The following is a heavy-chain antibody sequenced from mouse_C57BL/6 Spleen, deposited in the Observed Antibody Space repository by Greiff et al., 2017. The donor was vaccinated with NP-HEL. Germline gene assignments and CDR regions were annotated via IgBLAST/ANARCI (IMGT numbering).Heavy chain of an antibody. V-gene: IGHV1-42*01. D-gene: IGHD3-2*02. Sequence: EVQLQQSGPELVKPGASVKISCKASGYSFTGYYMNWVKQSPEKSLEWIGEINPSTGGTTYNQKFKAKATLTVDKSSSTAYMQLKSLTSEDSAVYYCARSPLDSSGHYAMDYWGQGTSVTVSS. CDR2: INPSTGGT. CDR3: ARSPLDSSGHYAMDY. J-gene: IGHJ4*01. CDR1: GYSFTGYY.